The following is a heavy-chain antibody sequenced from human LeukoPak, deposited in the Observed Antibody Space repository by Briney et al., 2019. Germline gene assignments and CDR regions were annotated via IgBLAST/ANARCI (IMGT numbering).Heavy chain of an antibody. V-gene: IGHV1-18*01. CDR1: GYTFTSYG. CDR2: ISAYNGNT. J-gene: IGHJ6*02. Sequence: ASVKVSCKASGYTFTSYGISWVRQAPGQGLEWMGWISAYNGNTNYAQKFQGRVTITADKSTSTAYMELSSLRSEDTAVYYCARLIYGMDVWGQGTTVTVSS. CDR3: ARLIYGMDV.